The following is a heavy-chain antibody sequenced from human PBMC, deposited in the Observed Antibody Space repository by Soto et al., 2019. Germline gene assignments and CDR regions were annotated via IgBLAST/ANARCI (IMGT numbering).Heavy chain of an antibody. CDR3: ARGGHVVGGTAALDY. V-gene: IGHV1-46*04. CDR2: VNPSGGHT. D-gene: IGHD2-21*02. Sequence: QVQLMQSGAEVKKPGASVKVSCKASGDTFTDYYIHWVRQAPGQGLEWMGTVNPSGGHTTYAQHLLGRVTVTXXXSXXTLYMELTSLPSDDKAIDYCARGGHVVGGTAALDYWGQGTLVTVSS. CDR1: GDTFTDYY. J-gene: IGHJ4*02.